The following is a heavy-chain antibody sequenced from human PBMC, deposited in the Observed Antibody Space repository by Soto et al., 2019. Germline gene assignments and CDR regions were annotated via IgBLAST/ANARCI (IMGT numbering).Heavy chain of an antibody. Sequence: GGSLRLSCGASGLTFSSYGMHWVRQAPGKGLEWVAVISYDGSNKYYADSVKGRFTISRDNSKNTLYLQMSSLRAEDTAVYYCVKDGSSGWPYFYDMDVWGQGTTVTVSS. J-gene: IGHJ6*02. CDR1: GLTFSSYG. D-gene: IGHD6-19*01. V-gene: IGHV3-30*18. CDR2: ISYDGSNK. CDR3: VKDGSSGWPYFYDMDV.